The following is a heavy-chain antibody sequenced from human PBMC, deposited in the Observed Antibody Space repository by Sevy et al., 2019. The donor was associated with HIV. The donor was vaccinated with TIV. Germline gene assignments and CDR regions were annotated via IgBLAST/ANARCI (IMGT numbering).Heavy chain of an antibody. CDR3: ARGLSGGELGFDY. CDR2: IYSGGST. D-gene: IGHD3-10*01. Sequence: GGSLRLSCAASGFTVSSNYMSWVRQAPGKGLEWVSVIYSGGSTYYADSVKGRFTISRDNSKNTLYLQMNSLRAEDTAMYYCARGLSGGELGFDYWGQGTLVTVSS. CDR1: GFTVSSNY. V-gene: IGHV3-53*01. J-gene: IGHJ4*02.